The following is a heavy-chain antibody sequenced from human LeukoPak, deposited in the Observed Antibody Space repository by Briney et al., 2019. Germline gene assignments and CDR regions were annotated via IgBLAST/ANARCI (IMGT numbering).Heavy chain of an antibody. CDR2: XXXSGGST. J-gene: IGHJ3*02. D-gene: IGHD4-17*01. V-gene: IGHV1-46*01. Sequence: GASVKVSCKASGYTFTSYYMHWVRQAPGQGLEWXXXXXXSGGSTSYAQKFQGRVTMTRDTSTSTVYMELSSLRSEDTAVYYCASEPYDYGAYTGAFDIWGQGTMVTVSS. CDR3: ASEPYDYGAYTGAFDI. CDR1: GYTFTSYY.